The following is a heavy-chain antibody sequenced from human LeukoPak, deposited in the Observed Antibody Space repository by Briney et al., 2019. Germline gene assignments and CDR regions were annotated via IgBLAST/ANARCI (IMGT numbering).Heavy chain of an antibody. CDR2: IYYSGST. V-gene: IGHV4-59*08. CDR3: AGAVAGTIPHYYYYGMDV. CDR1: GGSISSYY. J-gene: IGHJ6*02. D-gene: IGHD6-19*01. Sequence: SETLSLTCTVSGGSISSYYWSWIRQPPGKGLEWIGYIYYSGSTNYNPSLKSRVTISVDTSKNQFSLKLSSVTAADTAVYYCAGAVAGTIPHYYYYGMDVWGQGTTVTVPS.